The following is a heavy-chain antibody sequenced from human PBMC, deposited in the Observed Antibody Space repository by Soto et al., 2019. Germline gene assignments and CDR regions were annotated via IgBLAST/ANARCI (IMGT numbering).Heavy chain of an antibody. V-gene: IGHV3-23*01. Sequence: GGSLRLSCLTSRPTLGHFAVSWVRQAPGKGLEVVSSIGGSGDDTYYSDSVKGRFIISRDNARNTIYLQMNSLRAEDTALYFCAKDREDHNSVWDAFDVWGQGTVVTVSS. CDR3: AKDREDHNSVWDAFDV. CDR1: RPTLGHFA. CDR2: IGGSGDDT. D-gene: IGHD1-26*01. J-gene: IGHJ3*01.